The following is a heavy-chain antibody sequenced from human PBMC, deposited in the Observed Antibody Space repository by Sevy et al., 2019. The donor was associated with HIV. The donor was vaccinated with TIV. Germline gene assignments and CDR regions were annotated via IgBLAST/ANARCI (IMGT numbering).Heavy chain of an antibody. CDR1: GGSISAYY. D-gene: IGHD5-12*01. V-gene: IGHV4-59*01. J-gene: IGHJ5*02. CDR3: ARAPPVRSGDDSLNWFDP. CDR2: IYYTGST. Sequence: SETLSLTCTVSGGSISAYYWSWIRQPPGKPLEYIGYIYYTGSTNYNPSLKSRVTISVDTSKNQFSLKSNSVTAADTAVYFCARAPPVRSGDDSLNWFDPWGQETLVTVSS.